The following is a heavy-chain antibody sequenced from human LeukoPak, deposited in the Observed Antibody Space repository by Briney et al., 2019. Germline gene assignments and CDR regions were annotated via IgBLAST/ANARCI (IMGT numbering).Heavy chain of an antibody. CDR1: GFTVSSNY. V-gene: IGHV3-53*04. J-gene: IGHJ6*02. D-gene: IGHD4-11*01. CDR2: IYSGGST. Sequence: GGSLRLSCAASGFTVSSNYMSWVRQAPGKGLEWVSVIYSGGSTYYADSVKGRFTISRHNSKNTPYLQMNSLRAEDTAVYYCARDRVRYKVTVTRRDRQGYYYYYGMDVWGQGTTVTVSS. CDR3: ARDRVRYKVTVTRRDRQGYYYYYGMDV.